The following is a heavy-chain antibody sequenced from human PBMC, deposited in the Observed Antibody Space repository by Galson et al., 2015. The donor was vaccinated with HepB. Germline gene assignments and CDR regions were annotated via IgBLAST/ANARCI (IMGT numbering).Heavy chain of an antibody. CDR3: AKEAGYCSSTSCYFTAYNWFDP. CDR2: ISYDGSNK. J-gene: IGHJ5*02. D-gene: IGHD2-2*01. Sequence: SLRLSCAASGFTFSSYGMHWVRQAPGKGLEWVAVISYDGSNKYYADSVKGRFTISRDNSKNTLYLQMNSLRAEDTAVYYCAKEAGYCSSTSCYFTAYNWFDPWGQGTLVTVSS. V-gene: IGHV3-30*18. CDR1: GFTFSSYG.